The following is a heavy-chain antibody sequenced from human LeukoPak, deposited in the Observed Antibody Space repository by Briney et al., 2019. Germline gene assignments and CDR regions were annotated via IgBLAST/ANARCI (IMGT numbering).Heavy chain of an antibody. J-gene: IGHJ6*03. CDR1: GGTFSSYA. V-gene: IGHV1-3*01. D-gene: IGHD2-2*01. Sequence: ASVKVSCKASGGTFSSYAISWVRQAPGQRQEWMGWLNAGNGNTKYSQKFQGRITLIRDTSAATAYMELSSLRHDDLAVYYCARGRGTSGTNRDFYYYYYMDVWGKGTTVTVSS. CDR3: ARGRGTSGTNRDFYYYYYMDV. CDR2: LNAGNGNT.